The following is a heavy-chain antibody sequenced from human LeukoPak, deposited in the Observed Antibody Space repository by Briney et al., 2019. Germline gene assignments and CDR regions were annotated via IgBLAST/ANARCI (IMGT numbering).Heavy chain of an antibody. CDR3: ARGVPAAILQGFWGYYYYGMDV. J-gene: IGHJ6*02. CDR2: ISAYNGNT. CDR1: GYTFTSYG. Sequence: ASVKVSCKASGYTFTSYGISWVRQAPGQGLEWMGWISAYNGNTNYAQELQGRVTMTTDTSTSTAYMELRSLRSDDTAVYYCARGVPAAILQGFWGYYYYGMDVWGQGTTVTVSS. V-gene: IGHV1-18*01. D-gene: IGHD2-2*02.